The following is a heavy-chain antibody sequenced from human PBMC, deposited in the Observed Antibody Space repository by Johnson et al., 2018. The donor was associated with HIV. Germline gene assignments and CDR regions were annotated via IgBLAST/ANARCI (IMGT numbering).Heavy chain of an antibody. CDR2: IKSKTDGGTT. V-gene: IGHV3-15*01. D-gene: IGHD2-21*01. Sequence: MQLVESGGGLVKPGGSLRLSCAASGFTFSNAWMSWVRQAPGKGLEWVGRIKSKTDGGTTDYAAPVKGRFTILRDDSKNTLYLQMNSLRAEDTAVYYCARHTGYDAFDIWGQGTMVTVSS. CDR1: GFTFSNAW. CDR3: ARHTGYDAFDI. J-gene: IGHJ3*02.